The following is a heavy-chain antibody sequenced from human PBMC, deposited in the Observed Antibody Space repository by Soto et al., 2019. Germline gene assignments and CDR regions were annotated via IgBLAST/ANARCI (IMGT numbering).Heavy chain of an antibody. CDR3: ARHIDFWSGYMDV. J-gene: IGHJ6*03. D-gene: IGHD3-3*01. Sequence: GESLQISCKGSGDSFTSYWIGWVLQKNGKGLEWMGIIYPGDSDTRYSPSFQGQVTISPDKSISTAYLQWSSLKASDIAMYYCARHIDFWSGYMDVWGKGTTVTVSS. V-gene: IGHV5-51*01. CDR1: GDSFTSYW. CDR2: IYPGDSDT.